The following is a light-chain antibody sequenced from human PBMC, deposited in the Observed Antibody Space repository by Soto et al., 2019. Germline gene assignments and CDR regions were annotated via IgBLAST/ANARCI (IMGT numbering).Light chain of an antibody. V-gene: IGKV1-39*01. CDR2: AAS. CDR1: QSISSY. CDR3: QQGYSTPIT. Sequence: DIQMTQSPSSLSASVGDRVTITCRASQSISSYLNWFQQKPGKAPKLLIYAASSLQSGVPSRFSGSGSGTDFTLTVSSLQPEDFVTYHCQQGYSTPITFGQGTRREIK. J-gene: IGKJ5*01.